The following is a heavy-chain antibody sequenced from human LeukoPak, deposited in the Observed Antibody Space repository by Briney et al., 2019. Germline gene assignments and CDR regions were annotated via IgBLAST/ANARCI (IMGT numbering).Heavy chain of an antibody. CDR2: INHSGST. CDR1: GGSFSGYY. V-gene: IGHV4-34*01. CDR3: ARGPWFDP. J-gene: IGHJ5*02. Sequence: SETLSLTCAVYGGSFSGYYWSWIRQPPGKGLEWIGEINHSGSTNYNPSLKSRVTISVDTSKNQFSLKLSSVTAADTAVYYCARGPWFDPWGQGTLVTVSS.